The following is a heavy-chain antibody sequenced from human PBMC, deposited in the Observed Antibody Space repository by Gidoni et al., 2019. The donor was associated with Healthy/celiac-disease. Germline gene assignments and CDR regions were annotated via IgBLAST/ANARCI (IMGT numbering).Heavy chain of an antibody. Sequence: LVLSGSLFQTPGASVTLSCNPSVHLLPSYAMNWVRQSPGQGREWMGWINTNTGNPTYAQGFIGRFVFSLDTTVSTAYLQISSRKAEDTAVYYCARGVEGSYLNWFDPWGQGTLVTVSS. CDR1: VHLLPSYA. V-gene: IGHV7-4-1*02. J-gene: IGHJ5*02. CDR3: ARGVEGSYLNWFDP. D-gene: IGHD3-10*01. CDR2: INTNTGNP.